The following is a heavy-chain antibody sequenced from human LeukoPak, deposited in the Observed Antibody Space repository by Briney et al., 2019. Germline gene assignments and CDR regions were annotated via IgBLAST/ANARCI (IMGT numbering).Heavy chain of an antibody. D-gene: IGHD6-19*01. V-gene: IGHV3-23*01. J-gene: IGHJ4*02. CDR2: ISGSGGST. CDR1: GFTFSSYA. CDR3: AKASSGWSPPDY. Sequence: GGSLRLSCAASGFTFSSYAMSWVRQAPGEGLEWVSAISGSGGSTYYADSVKGRFTISRDNSKNTLFLQMNSLRAEDTAVYYCAKASSGWSPPDYWGQGTLVTVSS.